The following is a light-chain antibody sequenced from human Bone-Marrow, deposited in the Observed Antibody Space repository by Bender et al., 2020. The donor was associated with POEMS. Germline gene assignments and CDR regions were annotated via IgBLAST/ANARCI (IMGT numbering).Light chain of an antibody. Sequence: QSVLTQPPSASGTPGQSATISCSGTDSNFGGTNVNWYQHLPGTAPRLVVYSNYQRPSGVPARFSGYKSGTSASMAISDIQCEDEGDYYCSSCDDSLSGWVFGGGTKLTVL. V-gene: IGLV1-44*01. CDR3: SSCDDSLSGWV. CDR1: DSNFGGTN. CDR2: SNY. J-gene: IGLJ3*02.